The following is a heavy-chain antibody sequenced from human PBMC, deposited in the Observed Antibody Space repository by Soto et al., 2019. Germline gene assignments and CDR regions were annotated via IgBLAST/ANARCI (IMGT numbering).Heavy chain of an antibody. J-gene: IGHJ4*02. V-gene: IGHV4-39*01. CDR3: ARQRTTVVTQAYFDH. D-gene: IGHD2-21*02. CDR2: IYYSGRT. CDR1: GESISSSSYY. Sequence: SETLSLTCIVSGESISSSSYYWGWIRQPPGKGLEWIGSIYYSGRTYYNPSFKSRVTISIDTSKNQFSLKLSSVTATDTAVYYCARQRTTVVTQAYFDHWGQGALVTSPQ.